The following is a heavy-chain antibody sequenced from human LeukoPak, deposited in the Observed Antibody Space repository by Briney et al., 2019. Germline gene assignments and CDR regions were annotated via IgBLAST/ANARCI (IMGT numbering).Heavy chain of an antibody. Sequence: SETLSLTFTVSGYSISSGYYWGWIRQPPGKGLEWIGSIYHSGSTYYNPSLKSRVTISVDTSKNQFSLKLSSVTAADTAVYYCARGGYGDFGLDVWGQGTTVTVSS. CDR2: IYHSGST. V-gene: IGHV4-38-2*02. CDR3: ARGGYGDFGLDV. CDR1: GYSISSGYY. J-gene: IGHJ6*02. D-gene: IGHD4-17*01.